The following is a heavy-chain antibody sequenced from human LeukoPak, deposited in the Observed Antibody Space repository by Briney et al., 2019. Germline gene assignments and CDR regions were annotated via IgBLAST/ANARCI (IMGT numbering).Heavy chain of an antibody. J-gene: IGHJ6*03. Sequence: TGGSLRLSCAASGFTFSSYGMHWVRQAPGKGLEWVAFIRYDGSNKYYADSVKGRFTTSRDNSKNTLYLQMNSLRAEDTAVYYCAKATRRVQGVTYYYYCYMDVWGKGTTVTVSS. CDR2: IRYDGSNK. CDR1: GFTFSSYG. CDR3: AKATRRVQGVTYYYYCYMDV. D-gene: IGHD3-10*01. V-gene: IGHV3-30*02.